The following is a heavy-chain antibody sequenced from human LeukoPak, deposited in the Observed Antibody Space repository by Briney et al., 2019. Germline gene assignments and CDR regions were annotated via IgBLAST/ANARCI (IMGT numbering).Heavy chain of an antibody. J-gene: IGHJ3*01. CDR1: GFTFSSYW. Sequence: GGSLRLSCAASGFTFSSYWMSWVRQAPGKGLKCVANIKEDGSEEYYVDSVKGRFSISRDNAKNSLYLQMNSLRAEDTAVYYCARDWLAGNPYHAFDLWGKGTMVTVSS. CDR3: ARDWLAGNPYHAFDL. V-gene: IGHV3-7*01. D-gene: IGHD3-22*01. CDR2: IKEDGSEE.